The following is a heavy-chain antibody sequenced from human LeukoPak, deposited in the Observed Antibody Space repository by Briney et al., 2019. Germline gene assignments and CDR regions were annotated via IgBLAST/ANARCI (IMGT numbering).Heavy chain of an antibody. D-gene: IGHD5-18*01. CDR1: GFTFSTYW. V-gene: IGHV3-74*01. CDR3: ANIAAGYSYGTGNY. Sequence: GGSLRLSCAASGFTFSTYWMHWVRQVPGKGLVWVSRISSDGANANYADSVKGRFTISRDNSKNTLYLQMNSLRAEDTAVYYCANIAAGYSYGTGNYWGQGTLVTVSS. CDR2: ISSDGANA. J-gene: IGHJ4*02.